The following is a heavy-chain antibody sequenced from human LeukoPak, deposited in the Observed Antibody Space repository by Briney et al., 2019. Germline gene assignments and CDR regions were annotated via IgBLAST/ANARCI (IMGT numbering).Heavy chain of an antibody. V-gene: IGHV3-53*01. Sequence: GGSLRLSCAASGFTVSSNYMSWVRQAPGKGLERVSVIYSGGSTYYADSVKGRFTISRDNSKKTRYLQMKSLRGEDTAGYYGGRGVSGYCSITSCYDFGMDVWGQGTTVTVSS. CDR3: GRGVSGYCSITSCYDFGMDV. D-gene: IGHD2-2*01. CDR2: IYSGGST. CDR1: GFTVSSNY. J-gene: IGHJ6*02.